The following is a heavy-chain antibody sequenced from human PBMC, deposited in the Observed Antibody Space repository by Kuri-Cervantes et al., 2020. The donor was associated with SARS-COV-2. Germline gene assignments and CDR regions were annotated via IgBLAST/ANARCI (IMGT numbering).Heavy chain of an antibody. CDR3: ARSPGDGDYDPFDY. V-gene: IGHV3-21*01. Sequence: GGSLRLSCAASGFTFSNYAMHWVRQAPGKGLEWVSSITRSSVYISYADSLKGRFTISRDNAKNSLYLQMNSLRAEDTAVYYCARSPGDGDYDPFDYWGQGTLVTVSS. CDR2: ITRSSVYI. J-gene: IGHJ4*02. D-gene: IGHD4-17*01. CDR1: GFTFSNYA.